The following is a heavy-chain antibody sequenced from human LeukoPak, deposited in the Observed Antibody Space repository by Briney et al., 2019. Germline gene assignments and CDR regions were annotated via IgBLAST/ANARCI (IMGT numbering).Heavy chain of an antibody. Sequence: PSQTLSLTCAVSGGSISSDDYSWSWIRQPPGRGLEWIGYTYHTGSTYYTPSLKSRVTISVDRSKNQFSLKLTSVTAADTAVYYCARVSGSGTYPFDYWGQGILVTVSS. D-gene: IGHD3-10*01. CDR2: TYHTGST. CDR3: ARVSGSGTYPFDY. CDR1: GGSISSDDYS. V-gene: IGHV4-30-2*01. J-gene: IGHJ4*02.